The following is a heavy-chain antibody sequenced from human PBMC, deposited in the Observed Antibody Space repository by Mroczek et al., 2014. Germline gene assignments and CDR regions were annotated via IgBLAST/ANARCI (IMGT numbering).Heavy chain of an antibody. J-gene: IGHJ2*01. D-gene: IGHD5-18*01. V-gene: IGHV3-33*01. CDR3: ARDGRDTAMAKMAWYFDL. CDR1: GFTFSSYG. Sequence: QVQLQESGGGVVQPGRSLRLSCAASGFTFSSYGMHWVRQAPGKGLEWVAVIWYDGSNKYYADSVKGRFTISRDNSKNTLYLQMNSLRAEDTAVYYCARDGRDTAMAKMAWYFDLWGRGTLVTVSS. CDR2: IWYDGSNK.